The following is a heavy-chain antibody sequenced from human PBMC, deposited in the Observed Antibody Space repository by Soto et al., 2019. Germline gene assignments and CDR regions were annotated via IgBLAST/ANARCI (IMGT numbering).Heavy chain of an antibody. J-gene: IGHJ5*02. D-gene: IGHD3-3*01. V-gene: IGHV4-34*01. Sequence: PSETLSLTCAVSGGSFRGFYWTWIRQSPGKGLEWLGDINHVGITNYNPSLKSRVSIPVDTSKSQFSLKLSSVTAAVTAVYYCARAHDFWGGRQQPIDPRGQGTLVTVSS. CDR2: INHVGIT. CDR1: GGSFRGFY. CDR3: ARAHDFWGGRQQPIDP.